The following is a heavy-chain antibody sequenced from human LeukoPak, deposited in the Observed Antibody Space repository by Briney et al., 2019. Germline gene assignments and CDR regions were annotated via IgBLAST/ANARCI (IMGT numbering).Heavy chain of an antibody. CDR3: ARDPSSSSSVGGYLDY. J-gene: IGHJ4*02. Sequence: GGSLRLSCAASGFTFSTYAMNWVRQAPGKGLEWVAFIRYDGSYKYYADPVKGRFTISRDNSKNTVYLQMNSLRAEDTAVYYCARDPSSSSSVGGYLDYWGQGTLVTVSS. V-gene: IGHV3-30*02. D-gene: IGHD6-6*01. CDR1: GFTFSTYA. CDR2: IRYDGSYK.